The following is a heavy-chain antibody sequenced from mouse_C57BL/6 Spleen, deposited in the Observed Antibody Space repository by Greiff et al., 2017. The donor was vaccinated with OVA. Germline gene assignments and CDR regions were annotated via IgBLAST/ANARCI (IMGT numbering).Heavy chain of an antibody. Sequence: QVQLQQPGAELVRPGTSVKLSCKASGYTFTSYWMHWVKQRPGQGLEWIGVIDPSDSYTNYNQKFKGKATLTVDTSSSTAYMQLSSLTSEDSAVYYCARSYYEYDRGFDYWGQGTTLTVSS. CDR2: IDPSDSYT. V-gene: IGHV1-59*01. CDR3: ARSYYEYDRGFDY. D-gene: IGHD2-4*01. J-gene: IGHJ2*01. CDR1: GYTFTSYW.